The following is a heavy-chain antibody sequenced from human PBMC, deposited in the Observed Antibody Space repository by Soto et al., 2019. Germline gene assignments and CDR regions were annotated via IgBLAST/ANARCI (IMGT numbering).Heavy chain of an antibody. V-gene: IGHV3-9*01. D-gene: IGHD5-12*01. Sequence: GGSLRLSCAASGFTFDDYAMHWVRQAPGKGLEWVSGISWNSGSIGYADSVKGRFTSSRDNAKNSLYLQMNSLRAEDTALYYCAKDSETGDSGYDLLPDAFDIWGQGTMVTVSS. CDR1: GFTFDDYA. CDR2: ISWNSGSI. J-gene: IGHJ3*02. CDR3: AKDSETGDSGYDLLPDAFDI.